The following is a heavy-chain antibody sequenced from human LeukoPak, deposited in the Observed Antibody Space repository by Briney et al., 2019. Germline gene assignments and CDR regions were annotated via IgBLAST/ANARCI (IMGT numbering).Heavy chain of an antibody. J-gene: IGHJ6*03. V-gene: IGHV3-30*04. CDR2: ISYDGSNK. CDR1: GFTFSSYA. D-gene: IGHD6-6*01. CDR3: AKDSLAAYYMDV. Sequence: GGSLRLSCAASGFTFSSYAMHWVRQAPGKGLEWVAVISYDGSNKYYADSVKGRFTISRDNSKNTLYLQMNSLRAEDTAVYYCAKDSLAAYYMDVWGKGTTVTVSS.